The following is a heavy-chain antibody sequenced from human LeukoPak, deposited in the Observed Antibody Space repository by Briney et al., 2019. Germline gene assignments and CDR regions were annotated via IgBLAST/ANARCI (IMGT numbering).Heavy chain of an antibody. CDR3: ARLRYRSSSADY. J-gene: IGHJ4*02. Sequence: SETLSLTCTVSGGSISSSSYYWGWIRQPPGKGLEWIGSIYYSGSTYYNPSLKSRVTISVDTSKNQFSLKLSSVTAADTAVYYCARLRYRSSSADYWGQGTLVTVSS. V-gene: IGHV4-39*07. CDR2: IYYSGST. D-gene: IGHD6-6*01. CDR1: GGSISSSSYY.